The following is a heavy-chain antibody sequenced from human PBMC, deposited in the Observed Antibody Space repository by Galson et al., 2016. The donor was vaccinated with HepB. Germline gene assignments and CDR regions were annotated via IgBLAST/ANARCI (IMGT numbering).Heavy chain of an antibody. J-gene: IGHJ5*02. D-gene: IGHD6-19*01. CDR2: IIPIFDTA. CDR1: GGTFSSYT. V-gene: IGHV1-69*06. Sequence: SVKVSCKASGGTFSSYTISWVRQAPGQGLEWMGGIIPIFDTANYARKFQGRVTITADKSTSTAYMELSSLRSEDTAVYYCARQGLAARGWFDPWGQGTLVTVSS. CDR3: ARQGLAARGWFDP.